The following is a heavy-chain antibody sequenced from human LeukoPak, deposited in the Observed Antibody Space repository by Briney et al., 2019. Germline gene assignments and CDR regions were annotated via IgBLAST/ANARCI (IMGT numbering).Heavy chain of an antibody. Sequence: GGSLRLSCAASGFTVSSNYMSWVRQAPGKGLEWVSVIYSGGSTYYADSVKGRFTISRDNSKNTLYLQMNSLRAEDTAVYYCARDPRNCSSTSCYRWFDPWGQGTLVTVSS. CDR1: GFTVSSNY. CDR2: IYSGGST. V-gene: IGHV3-66*01. D-gene: IGHD2-2*01. CDR3: ARDPRNCSSTSCYRWFDP. J-gene: IGHJ5*02.